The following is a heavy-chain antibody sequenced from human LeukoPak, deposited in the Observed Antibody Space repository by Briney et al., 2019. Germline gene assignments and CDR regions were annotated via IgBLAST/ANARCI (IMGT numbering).Heavy chain of an antibody. CDR2: MSGSGGNT. J-gene: IGHJ4*02. Sequence: PGGSLRLSCAASGFTFSSYGMSWVRQAPGKGLEWVSAMSGSGGNTYYADSVKGRFTISRDNSKNTLYLQMNSLRAEDTAVYYCAKDPFPAATGYFDYWGQGTLVTVSS. CDR1: GFTFSSYG. CDR3: AKDPFPAATGYFDY. D-gene: IGHD2-2*01. V-gene: IGHV3-23*01.